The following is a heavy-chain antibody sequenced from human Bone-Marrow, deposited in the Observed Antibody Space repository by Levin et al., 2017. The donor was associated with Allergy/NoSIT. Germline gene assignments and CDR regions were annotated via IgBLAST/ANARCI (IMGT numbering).Heavy chain of an antibody. V-gene: IGHV3-33*01. D-gene: IGHD1-20*01. CDR3: ARDERVITQGAFDI. J-gene: IGHJ3*02. CDR2: IWYDGSEK. CDR1: GFTFRSYG. Sequence: GGSLRLSCAASGFTFRSYGMHWVRQAPGKGLEWVAVIWYDGSEKYYADFVKGRFTISRDNSDNTLFLQMNSLRADDTAIYYCARDERVITQGAFDIWGQGTMVTVSS.